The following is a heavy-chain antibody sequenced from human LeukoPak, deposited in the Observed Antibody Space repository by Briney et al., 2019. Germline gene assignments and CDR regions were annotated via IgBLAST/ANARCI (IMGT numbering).Heavy chain of an antibody. CDR2: ISSSSSYI. D-gene: IGHD5-12*01. V-gene: IGHV3-21*01. CDR1: GFTFSSYS. CDR3: ARALDIVATIGDY. Sequence: GRSLRLSCAASGFTFSSYSMNWVRQAPGKGLEWVSSISSSSSYIYYADSVKGRFTISRDNAKNSLYLQMNSLRAEDTAVYYCARALDIVATIGDYWGQGTLVTVSS. J-gene: IGHJ4*02.